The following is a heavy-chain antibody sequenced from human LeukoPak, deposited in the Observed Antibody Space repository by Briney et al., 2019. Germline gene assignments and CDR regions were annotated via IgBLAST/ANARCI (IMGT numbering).Heavy chain of an antibody. CDR3: ARDLSVLTGYSYDV. CDR1: GGSISSYY. V-gene: IGHV4-59*01. CDR2: IYYSGST. Sequence: PSETLSLTCTVSGGSISSYYWSWIRQPPGKGLEWIGYIYYSGSTNYNPSLKSRVTISVGTSKNQFSLKLSSVTAADTAVYYCARDLSVLTGYSYDVWGQGTLVTVSS. J-gene: IGHJ4*02. D-gene: IGHD5-18*01.